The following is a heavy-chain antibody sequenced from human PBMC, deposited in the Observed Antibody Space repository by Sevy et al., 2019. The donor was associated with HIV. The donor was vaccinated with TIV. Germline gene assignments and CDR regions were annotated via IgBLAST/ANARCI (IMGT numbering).Heavy chain of an antibody. D-gene: IGHD3-10*01. Sequence: GGSLRLSCAAFGFTFSSYAMSWVRQAPGKGLEWVSAISGSGGSTYYADSVKGRFTISRDNSKNTLYLQMNSLRAEDTAVYYCAKSARITMVRGVINWFDPWGQGTLVTVSS. CDR2: ISGSGGST. CDR3: AKSARITMVRGVINWFDP. CDR1: GFTFSSYA. J-gene: IGHJ5*02. V-gene: IGHV3-23*01.